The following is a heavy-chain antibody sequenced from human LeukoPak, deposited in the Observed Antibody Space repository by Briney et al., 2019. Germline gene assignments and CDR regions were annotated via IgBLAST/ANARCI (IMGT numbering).Heavy chain of an antibody. CDR3: ARGPTSGRWFDP. V-gene: IGHV3-21*05. D-gene: IGHD2-2*01. J-gene: IGHJ5*02. CDR2: ISNSGSYT. Sequence: GGSLRLSCAASGFTFSSYGMHWVRQAPGKGLEWVSYISNSGSYTNYADSVKGRFTISRDNAKNSLSLQMNSLRAEDTAVYYCARGPTSGRWFDPWGQGTLVTVSS. CDR1: GFTFSSYG.